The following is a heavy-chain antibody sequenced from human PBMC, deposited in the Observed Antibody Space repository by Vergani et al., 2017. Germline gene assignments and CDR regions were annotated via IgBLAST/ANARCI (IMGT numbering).Heavy chain of an antibody. CDR3: AXGIAAAGRRGSFDY. D-gene: IGHD6-13*01. CDR1: GGSISSGDYY. V-gene: IGHV4-30-4*08. Sequence: QVQLQESGPGLVKPSQTLALTCTVSGGSISSGDYYWTWIRQPPGKGLEWIGYIYYSGSTYYNPSLKSRVTISVDTSKNQFSLKRSSVTAADTAVYYCAXGIAAAGRRGSFDYWGQGTLVTVSS. J-gene: IGHJ4*02. CDR2: IYYSGST.